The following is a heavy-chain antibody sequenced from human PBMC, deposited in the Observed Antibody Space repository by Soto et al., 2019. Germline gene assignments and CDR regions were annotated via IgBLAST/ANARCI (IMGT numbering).Heavy chain of an antibody. Sequence: QVQLVQSAAEVKKPGASVKVSCKASGYILSHHGLNWVRQARGQGLEWMGYISAFNGDTYYAQNFQGRVTMAADTSTNTAYMELRSLRSDDTAVYFCARQITIYGIMIMYFDYWGQGSLVTVSP. V-gene: IGHV1-18*01. J-gene: IGHJ4*02. CDR1: GYILSHHG. D-gene: IGHD3-3*01. CDR3: ARQITIYGIMIMYFDY. CDR2: ISAFNGDT.